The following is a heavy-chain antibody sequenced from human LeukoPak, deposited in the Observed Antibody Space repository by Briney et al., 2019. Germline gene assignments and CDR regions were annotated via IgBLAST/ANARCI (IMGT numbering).Heavy chain of an antibody. CDR3: ARHSSQSHFDY. Sequence: GALVKVSCKASGYIFASYAFSWVRQAPGQGLEWMGWVNNYNGNTDYARNLQGRVTMTTETSTNTAYMELRSLRSDDTAVYFCARHSSQSHFDYWGQGTLVTVSS. V-gene: IGHV1-18*01. CDR1: GYIFASYA. J-gene: IGHJ4*02. D-gene: IGHD3-22*01. CDR2: VNNYNGNT.